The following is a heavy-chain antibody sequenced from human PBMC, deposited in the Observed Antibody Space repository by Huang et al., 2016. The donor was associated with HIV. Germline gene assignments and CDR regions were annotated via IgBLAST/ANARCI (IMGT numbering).Heavy chain of an antibody. CDR1: GFTFSSYA. CDR3: ARGSAGVLWFGEM. J-gene: IGHJ4*02. Sequence: QERLVESGGGVVQPGRSLRLSCAASGFTFSSYAMHWVRQAPSKGVEWVAVILYDGSNQHYVDSVKGRFSISRDNSKEMLYLQMNSLRMGDTAVYYCARGSAGVLWFGEMWGQGTLVTVSS. D-gene: IGHD3-10*01. CDR2: ILYDGSNQ. V-gene: IGHV3-30*04.